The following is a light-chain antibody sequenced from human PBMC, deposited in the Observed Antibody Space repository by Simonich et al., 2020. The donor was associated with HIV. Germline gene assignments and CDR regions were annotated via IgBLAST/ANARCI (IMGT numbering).Light chain of an antibody. J-gene: IGLJ2*01. CDR3: YSAADNNLV. V-gene: IGLV3-27*01. CDR2: KDS. Sequence: SYELTQPSSVSVSPGQTARITCSGDVLAKKCVRWFQQKPGQAPVVVIYKDSERPSGIPERFSGSSSGTTVTLTISGAQVEDEADYYCYSAADNNLVFGGGTKLTVL. CDR1: VLAKKC.